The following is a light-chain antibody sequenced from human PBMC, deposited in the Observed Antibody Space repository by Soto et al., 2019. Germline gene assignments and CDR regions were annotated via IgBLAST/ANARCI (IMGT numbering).Light chain of an antibody. CDR1: HTISSSY. CDR3: QQYVSSSPRT. Sequence: EIVLTQSPGTLSLSPGERATLSCRASHTISSSYLAWYQQKHGQAPRLLMYGISRRATGIPDRFSGSGSGTAFTLTITSLEPEDFAVYYCQQYVSSSPRTFGQGTKVEIK. CDR2: GIS. J-gene: IGKJ1*01. V-gene: IGKV3-20*01.